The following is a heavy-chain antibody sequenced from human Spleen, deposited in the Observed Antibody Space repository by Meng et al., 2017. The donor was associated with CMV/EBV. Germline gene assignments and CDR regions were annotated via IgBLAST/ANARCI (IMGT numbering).Heavy chain of an antibody. V-gene: IGHV1-24*01. Sequence: ASVKVSCKVSGYTLTELSMHWVRQAPGKGLEWMGGFDPEDGETIYAQKFQGRVTMTEDTSTDTAYMELSSLRSEDTAVYYCATDKRPYYDFWSGHVSGYGMDVWGQGTTVTVSS. CDR1: GYTLTELS. CDR2: FDPEDGET. J-gene: IGHJ6*02. CDR3: ATDKRPYYDFWSGHVSGYGMDV. D-gene: IGHD3-3*01.